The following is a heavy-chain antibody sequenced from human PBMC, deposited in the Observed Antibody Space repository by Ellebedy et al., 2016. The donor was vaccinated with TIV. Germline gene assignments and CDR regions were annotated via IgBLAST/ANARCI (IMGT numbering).Heavy chain of an antibody. CDR3: ARDPDSASKVDF. D-gene: IGHD1-14*01. CDR1: GFTFWNHW. V-gene: IGHV3-69-1*01. J-gene: IGHJ4*02. Sequence: GESLKISCAASGFTFWNHWMQWLRQAPGKGLEWVSYISPSGDTYYADSVKGRFTISRDNATNSLYLQMNSLRGEDTAVYYCARDPDSASKVDFWGQGTLVTVSS. CDR2: ISPSGDT.